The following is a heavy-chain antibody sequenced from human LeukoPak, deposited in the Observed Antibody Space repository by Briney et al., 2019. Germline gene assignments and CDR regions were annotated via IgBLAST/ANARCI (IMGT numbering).Heavy chain of an antibody. CDR1: GGSISSSNW. Sequence: NSSETLSLTCAVSGGSISSSNWWSWVRQPPGKGLEWIGEIYHSGSTNYNPSLKSRVTISVDKSKNQFSLKLSSVTAADTAVYYCARPWKPYSSPRRIFDYWGQGTLVTVSP. D-gene: IGHD6-13*01. CDR2: IYHSGST. V-gene: IGHV4-4*02. J-gene: IGHJ4*02. CDR3: ARPWKPYSSPRRIFDY.